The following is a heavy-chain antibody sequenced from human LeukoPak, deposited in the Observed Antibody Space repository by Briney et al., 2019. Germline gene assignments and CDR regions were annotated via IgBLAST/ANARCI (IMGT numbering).Heavy chain of an antibody. CDR1: GGSISSYY. V-gene: IGHV4-59*08. Sequence: SETLSLTCTVSGGSISSYYWSWIRQPPGKGLEWIGYIYYSGSTNYNPSLKSRVTISVDTSKNQFSLKLSSVTAADTAVYYCARGRKNYYDSSGSWYFDLWGRGTLVTVSS. D-gene: IGHD3-22*01. CDR3: ARGRKNYYDSSGSWYFDL. J-gene: IGHJ2*01. CDR2: IYYSGST.